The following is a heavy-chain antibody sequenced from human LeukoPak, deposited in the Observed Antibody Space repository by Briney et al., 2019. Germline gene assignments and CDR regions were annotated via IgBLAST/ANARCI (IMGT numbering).Heavy chain of an antibody. Sequence: SETLSLTCAVYGGSFSGYYWSWIRQPPGKGLEWIGEINHSGSTSYNPSLKSRVTISVDTSKNQFSLKLSSVTAADTAVYYCARGLNYYDSRGYYNWGQGTLVTVSS. CDR3: ARGLNYYDSRGYYN. V-gene: IGHV4-34*01. D-gene: IGHD3-22*01. J-gene: IGHJ4*02. CDR2: INHSGST. CDR1: GGSFSGYY.